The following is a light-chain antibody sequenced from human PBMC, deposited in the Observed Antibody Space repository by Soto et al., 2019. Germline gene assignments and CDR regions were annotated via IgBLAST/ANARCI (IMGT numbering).Light chain of an antibody. J-gene: IGKJ4*01. CDR2: GES. CDR1: QSVSSRS. V-gene: IGKV3-20*01. Sequence: EIVLTQSPGTLSLSRGERPTLSCRASQSVSSRSLAGYQQTPGQTPRLRIYGESTTATGIPDSFSGSGSGTDFTLTISRLAPADFAMYLLHQYGTSLLTFGGGTKVEIK. CDR3: HQYGTSLLT.